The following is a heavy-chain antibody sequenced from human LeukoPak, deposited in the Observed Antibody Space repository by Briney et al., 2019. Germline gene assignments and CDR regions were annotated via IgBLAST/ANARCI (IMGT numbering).Heavy chain of an antibody. V-gene: IGHV1-69*13. CDR1: GYTFTSYG. CDR3: ASDYGDCG. J-gene: IGHJ4*02. Sequence: PMASVKVSCKASGYTFTSYGISWVRQAPGQGLEWMGGIIPIFGTANYAQKFQGRVTITADESTSTAYMELSSLRSEDTAVYYCASDYGDCGWGQGTLDTVSS. D-gene: IGHD4-17*01. CDR2: IIPIFGTA.